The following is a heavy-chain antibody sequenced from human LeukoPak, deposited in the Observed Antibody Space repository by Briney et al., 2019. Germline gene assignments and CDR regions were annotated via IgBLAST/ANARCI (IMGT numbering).Heavy chain of an antibody. Sequence: GGSLRLSCAASGFTFSSYWMSWVRQAPGKGLEWVANIKQDGNEKYYVDSVKGRFTISRDNAKNSLYLQMNSLRADDTAVYYCARTPRGVVITTGVGFWFDYWGQGTMVTVSS. CDR1: GFTFSSYW. D-gene: IGHD3-22*01. CDR3: ARTPRGVVITTGVGFWFDY. J-gene: IGHJ4*02. V-gene: IGHV3-7*03. CDR2: IKQDGNEK.